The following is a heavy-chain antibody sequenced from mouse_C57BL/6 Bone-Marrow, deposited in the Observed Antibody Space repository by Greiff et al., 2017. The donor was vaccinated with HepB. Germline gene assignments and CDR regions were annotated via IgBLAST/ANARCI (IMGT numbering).Heavy chain of an antibody. J-gene: IGHJ4*01. CDR2: IDPSDIYT. Sequence: VQLLQSGAVLVKPGASVNLSCQASGFTFTCYCMPWVNQRPGQGLVWIGDIDPSDIYTNYNQKFKGKATLTVDTSSSTAYMQLSSLTSEDSAVYYCARGLLRFFYYAMDYWGQGTSVTVSS. CDR3: ARGLLRFFYYAMDY. V-gene: IGHV1-50*01. D-gene: IGHD1-1*01. CDR1: GFTFTCYC.